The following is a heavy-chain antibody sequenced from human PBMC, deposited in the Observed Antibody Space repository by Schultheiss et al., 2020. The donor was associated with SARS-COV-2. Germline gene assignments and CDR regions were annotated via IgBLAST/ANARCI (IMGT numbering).Heavy chain of an antibody. CDR2: IYTSGST. V-gene: IGHV4-59*10. Sequence: SETLSLTCAVYGGSFSGYYWSWIRQPAGKGLEWIGRIYTSGSTYYNPSLKSRVTISVDTSKNQFSLKLSSVTAADTAVYYCAKGNRVLRYFFDYWGQGTLVTVSS. CDR3: AKGNRVLRYFFDY. J-gene: IGHJ4*02. CDR1: GGSFSGYY. D-gene: IGHD3-9*01.